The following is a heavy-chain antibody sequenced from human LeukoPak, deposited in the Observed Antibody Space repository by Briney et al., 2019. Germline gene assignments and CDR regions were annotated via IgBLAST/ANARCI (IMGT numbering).Heavy chain of an antibody. V-gene: IGHV3-23*01. D-gene: IGHD4-17*01. CDR3: AKATSVTTLFDY. Sequence: GGSLRLSCAASGFIFSSYGMTWVRQAPGKGLEWVSAISGSGGGGSTYYADSVKGRFTISRDNSKNTLYLQMNSLRVEDTAVYYCAKATSVTTLFDYWGQGTLVTVPS. J-gene: IGHJ4*02. CDR2: ISGSGGGGST. CDR1: GFIFSSYG.